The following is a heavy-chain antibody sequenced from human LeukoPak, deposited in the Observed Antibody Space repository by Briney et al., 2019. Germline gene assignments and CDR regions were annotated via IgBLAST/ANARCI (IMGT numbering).Heavy chain of an antibody. J-gene: IGHJ6*02. CDR3: AKDNTHGGNSGEKASYGLDV. CDR2: ISGSGGST. CDR1: GFTFSIYD. V-gene: IGHV3-23*01. D-gene: IGHD4-23*01. Sequence: PGGSLRLSCAASGFTFSIYDMSGVRQAPGKGLEWVSAISGSGGSTYYADSVKGRFTISRDNSKNTLYLQMNSLRAEDTAVYYCAKDNTHGGNSGEKASYGLDVWCQGTTVTVSS.